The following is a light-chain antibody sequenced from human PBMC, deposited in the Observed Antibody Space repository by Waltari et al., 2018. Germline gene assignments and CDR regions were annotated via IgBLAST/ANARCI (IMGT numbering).Light chain of an antibody. Sequence: EIVLTQSPATLSLSPGERATISFRASQYVSNYLCCYQQKLGQPPRLLIYDASNRATGIPARFSGSGSGTDFTLTIDSLEPEDFAVYYCQQRSRWPITFGGGTKVEIK. CDR1: QYVSNY. V-gene: IGKV3-11*01. CDR3: QQRSRWPIT. CDR2: DAS. J-gene: IGKJ4*01.